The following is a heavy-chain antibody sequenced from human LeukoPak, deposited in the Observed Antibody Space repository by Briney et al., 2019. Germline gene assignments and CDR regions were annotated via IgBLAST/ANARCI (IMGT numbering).Heavy chain of an antibody. D-gene: IGHD1-26*01. CDR1: GVSISRYY. J-gene: IGHJ4*02. Sequence: SETLSLTCTVSGVSISRYYGSWIRQPARKGLEWVGRMYNRMGTNYNPSLKSRATMSVDTSKNQFSLNLSSVTAADPAVYYCARESGSQNYWGQGTLVTVSS. CDR2: MYNRMGT. CDR3: ARESGSQNY. V-gene: IGHV4-4*07.